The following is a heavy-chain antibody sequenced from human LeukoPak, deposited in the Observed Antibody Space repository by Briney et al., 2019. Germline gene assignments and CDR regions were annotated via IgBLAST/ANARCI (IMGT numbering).Heavy chain of an antibody. CDR2: ISSGGSTI. CDR3: ARDARITIFGVVKTYYMDV. Sequence: GGSLRLSCAASGFTFSIYWMSWVRQAPGKGLEWVSYISSGGSTIYYADSVKGRFTISRDNAKNSLYLQMNSLRAEDTAVYYCARDARITIFGVVKTYYMDVWGKGTTVTVSS. D-gene: IGHD3-3*01. CDR1: GFTFSIYW. V-gene: IGHV3-48*04. J-gene: IGHJ6*03.